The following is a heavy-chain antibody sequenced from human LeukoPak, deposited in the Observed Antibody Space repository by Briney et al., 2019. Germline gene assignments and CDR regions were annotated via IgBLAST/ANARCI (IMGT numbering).Heavy chain of an antibody. CDR2: ISGSGGST. CDR3: AKVARAWFGEFDY. J-gene: IGHJ4*02. Sequence: GGSLRLSCAASGFIFSTTWMSWVRQAPGKGLEWVSAISGSGGSTYYADSVKGRFTISRDNSKNTLYLQMNSLRAEDTAVYYCAKVARAWFGEFDYWGQGTLVTVSS. D-gene: IGHD3-10*01. CDR1: GFIFSTTW. V-gene: IGHV3-23*01.